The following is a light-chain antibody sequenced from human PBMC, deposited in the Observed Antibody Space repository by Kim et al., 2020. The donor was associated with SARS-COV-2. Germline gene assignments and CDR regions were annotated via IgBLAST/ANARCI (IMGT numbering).Light chain of an antibody. Sequence: SITISCNGTNSDVGNYNYVSWYQQHPGKAPKLMIYDVSRRPSGVSDRFSGSKSDNTASLTISGLQAEDEADYYCSSYTTSSTLYVFGTGTKVTVL. CDR3: SSYTTSSTLYV. CDR1: NSDVGNYNY. J-gene: IGLJ1*01. V-gene: IGLV2-14*03. CDR2: DVS.